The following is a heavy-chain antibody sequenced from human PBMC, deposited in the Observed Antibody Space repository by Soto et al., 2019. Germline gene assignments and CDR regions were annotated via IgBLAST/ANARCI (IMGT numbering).Heavy chain of an antibody. D-gene: IGHD2-2*01. V-gene: IGHV3-48*03. Sequence: PGGSLRLSCEASGFTFGSFQMNWVRQAPGRGLEWISHISGSGDTIYYADSVKGRFTISRDNAKDSLALHMNSLRAEDTGVYFCAKDEAWRSSTSCYGRCAFDIWGQGTMVTVSS. CDR2: ISGSGDTI. J-gene: IGHJ3*02. CDR3: AKDEAWRSSTSCYGRCAFDI. CDR1: GFTFGSFQ.